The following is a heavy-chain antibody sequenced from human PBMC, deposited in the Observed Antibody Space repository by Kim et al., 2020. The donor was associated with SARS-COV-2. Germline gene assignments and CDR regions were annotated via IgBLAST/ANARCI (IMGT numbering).Heavy chain of an antibody. D-gene: IGHD6-13*01. Sequence: GGSLRLSCAASGFTFSDYYMSWIRQAPGKGLEWVSYISSSGSTIYYADSVKGRFTISRDNAKNSLYLQMNSLRAEDTAVYYCARDHSSSWYLLAFDIWGQGTMVTVSS. CDR3: ARDHSSSWYLLAFDI. J-gene: IGHJ3*02. CDR2: ISSSGSTI. V-gene: IGHV3-11*01. CDR1: GFTFSDYY.